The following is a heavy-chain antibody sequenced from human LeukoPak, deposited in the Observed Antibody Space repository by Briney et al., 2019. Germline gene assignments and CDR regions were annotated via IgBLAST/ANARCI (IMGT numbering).Heavy chain of an antibody. Sequence: PGGSLRLSCAASGFTFSSYEMNWVRQAPGKGLEWVSSISSSSSYIYYADSVKGRFTISRDNAKNSLYLQMNSLRAEDTAVYYCARLGQPWIQLWPPFDDYWGQGTLVTVSS. CDR2: ISSSSSYI. CDR1: GFTFSSYE. CDR3: ARLGQPWIQLWPPFDDY. V-gene: IGHV3-21*01. D-gene: IGHD5-18*01. J-gene: IGHJ4*02.